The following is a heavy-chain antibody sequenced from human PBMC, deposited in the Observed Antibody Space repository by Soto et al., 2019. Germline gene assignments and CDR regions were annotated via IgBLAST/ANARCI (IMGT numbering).Heavy chain of an antibody. Sequence: EVRLVESGGGLVQPGGSLRFSCAASAFTFSSYWMSWVRQAPGKGLEWVANIKQDGSEKYYVDSVKGRFTISRDNAKNSLYLQLNSLRAEDTAVYYCARELFEEARRGEYAFDIWGQGTMVTVSS. CDR2: IKQDGSEK. D-gene: IGHD3-16*01. J-gene: IGHJ3*02. CDR3: ARELFEEARRGEYAFDI. CDR1: AFTFSSYW. V-gene: IGHV3-7*03.